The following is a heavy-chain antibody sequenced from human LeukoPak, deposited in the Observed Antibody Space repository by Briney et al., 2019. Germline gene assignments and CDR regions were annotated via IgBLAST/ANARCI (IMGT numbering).Heavy chain of an antibody. CDR2: ISSSGST. Sequence: PSETLSLTCTVSGDSINNYYWSWIRQPAGKGLEWIGRISSSGSTNYNPSLKSRVTISVDTSKNQFSLKLSSVTAADTAVYFCARGPYSYDSSGAFDIWGQGTMVTVSS. CDR1: GDSINNYY. D-gene: IGHD3-22*01. CDR3: ARGPYSYDSSGAFDI. J-gene: IGHJ3*02. V-gene: IGHV4-4*07.